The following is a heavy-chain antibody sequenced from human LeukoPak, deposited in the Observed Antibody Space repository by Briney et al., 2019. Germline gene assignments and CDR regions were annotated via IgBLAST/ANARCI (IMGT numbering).Heavy chain of an antibody. J-gene: IGHJ4*02. V-gene: IGHV4-4*02. CDR3: AGVGFGSYSFDY. Sequence: PSGTLSLTCAVSGGSISSSNWWSWVLQPPGKGLEWIGEIYHSGSTNYNPSLKSRVTMSVDTSKNQFSLKLSSVTAADTAVYYCAGVGFGSYSFDYWGQGTLVTVSS. CDR2: IYHSGST. D-gene: IGHD1-26*01. CDR1: GGSISSSNW.